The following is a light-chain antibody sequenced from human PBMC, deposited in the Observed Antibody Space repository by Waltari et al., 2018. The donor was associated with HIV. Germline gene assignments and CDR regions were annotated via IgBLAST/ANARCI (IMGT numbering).Light chain of an antibody. Sequence: EVVMTQSPATLSVSLGARATLSCMASQSINSHLAWYQHKPGQAPRLLFYGASTRATGVPARFSGSGSGTDFTLTISGLQSEDFAVYYCQQYNHWPPYTFGQGTKLEIK. CDR1: QSINSH. CDR3: QQYNHWPPYT. V-gene: IGKV3-15*01. CDR2: GAS. J-gene: IGKJ2*01.